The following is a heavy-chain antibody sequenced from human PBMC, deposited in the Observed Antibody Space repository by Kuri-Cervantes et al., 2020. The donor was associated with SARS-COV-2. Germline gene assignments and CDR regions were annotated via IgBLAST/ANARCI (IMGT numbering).Heavy chain of an antibody. J-gene: IGHJ4*02. D-gene: IGHD3-22*01. CDR1: GYIFTSYW. CDR3: ARQKFHYYDSSGYQGATDY. Sequence: GESLKISCKGSGYIFTSYWIGWVRQMPGKGLEWMGIIYPGDSDTRYSPSFPGQVTISADKSISTAYLQWSSLKASDTAMYYCARQKFHYYDSSGYQGATDYWGQGTLVTVSS. V-gene: IGHV5-51*01. CDR2: IYPGDSDT.